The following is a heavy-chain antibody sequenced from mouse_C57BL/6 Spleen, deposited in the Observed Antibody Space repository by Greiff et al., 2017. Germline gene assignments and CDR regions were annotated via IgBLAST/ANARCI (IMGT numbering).Heavy chain of an antibody. CDR3: ARDSTIYYGNKYWYFDV. CDR1: GYSITSGYY. J-gene: IGHJ1*03. D-gene: IGHD2-1*01. Sequence: ESGPGLVKPSQSLSLTCSVTGYSITSGYYWNWIRQFPGNKLEWMGYISYDGSNNYNPSLKNRISITRDTSKNQFFLKLNSVTTEDTATYYCARDSTIYYGNKYWYFDVWGTGTTVTVSS. CDR2: ISYDGSN. V-gene: IGHV3-6*01.